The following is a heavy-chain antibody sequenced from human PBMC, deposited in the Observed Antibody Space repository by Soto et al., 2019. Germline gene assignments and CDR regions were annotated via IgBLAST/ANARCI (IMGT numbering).Heavy chain of an antibody. D-gene: IGHD1-26*01. CDR3: ALRKTGSYFDY. CDR1: GFTFSTYA. V-gene: IGHV3-23*01. CDR2: ISGSGGST. Sequence: PGGSLRLSCEGSGFTFSTYAMSWVRQAPGKGLEWVSAISGSGGSTYYTDSVKGRFTISRDNSKNTLYLQMNTLRAEDTALYYCALRKTGSYFDYWRQRSLVTVSS. J-gene: IGHJ4*02.